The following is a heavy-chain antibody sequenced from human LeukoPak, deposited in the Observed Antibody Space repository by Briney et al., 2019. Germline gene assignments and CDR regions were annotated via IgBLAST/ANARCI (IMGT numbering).Heavy chain of an antibody. J-gene: IGHJ4*02. CDR1: AFTFSSYA. V-gene: IGHV3-30*18. CDR2: ISYDGSDK. D-gene: IGHD1-26*01. Sequence: GRSLRVSCAASAFTFSSYAMHWVRQAPGKGLEWVAGISYDGSDKYYADSVKGRFTISRDNSENTLYLQMNSLRAEDTAVYYCAKDCYTGSYRPFDCWGQGTQVTVSS. CDR3: AKDCYTGSYRPFDC.